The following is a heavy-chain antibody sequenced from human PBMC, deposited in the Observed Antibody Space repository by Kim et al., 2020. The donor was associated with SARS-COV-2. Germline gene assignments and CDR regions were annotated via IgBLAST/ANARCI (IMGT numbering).Heavy chain of an antibody. CDR3: ARQVAAYFEY. J-gene: IGHJ4*02. CDR1: GGSINGSNYY. V-gene: IGHV4-39*01. D-gene: IGHD6-13*01. Sequence: SETLSLTCTVSGGSINGSNYYWGWIRQPPGEGLEWIGSIYYRGTTHSNPSLKSRVTISVDTSKNQFSLKLSSVTATDTAVYYCARQVAAYFEYWGQGTLVTVSS. CDR2: IYYRGTT.